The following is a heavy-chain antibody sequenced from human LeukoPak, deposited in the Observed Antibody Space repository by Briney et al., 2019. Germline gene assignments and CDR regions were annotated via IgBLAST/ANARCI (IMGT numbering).Heavy chain of an antibody. Sequence: SQTLSLTCAVSGGFISSSSYYWGWIRQPPGKGVERIGSIYYSGSTYYNPSLKSRVTISVDTSKNQFSLKLSSVTAADTAVYYCARGAPYSSSWYIGLIFDYWGQGTLVTVSS. CDR1: GGFISSSSYY. J-gene: IGHJ4*02. V-gene: IGHV4-39*07. D-gene: IGHD6-13*01. CDR3: ARGAPYSSSWYIGLIFDY. CDR2: IYYSGST.